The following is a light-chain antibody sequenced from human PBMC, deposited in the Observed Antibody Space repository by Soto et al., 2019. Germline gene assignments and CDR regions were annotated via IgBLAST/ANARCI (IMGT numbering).Light chain of an antibody. J-gene: IGLJ1*01. Sequence: QYVVTQPRSVSGSPGQSVTIACTGTSSDVGGHNYVSWYQQHPGKAPKLMISSVSKRPSGVPDRFSGSKSGNTASLTISGLQAEDEADYYCCSYAGSYTYVFGTGTKVTVL. CDR2: SVS. CDR3: CSYAGSYTYV. CDR1: SSDVGGHNY. V-gene: IGLV2-11*01.